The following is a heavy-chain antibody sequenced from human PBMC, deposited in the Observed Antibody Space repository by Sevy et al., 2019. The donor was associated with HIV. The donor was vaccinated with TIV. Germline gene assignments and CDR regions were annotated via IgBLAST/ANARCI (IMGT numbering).Heavy chain of an antibody. V-gene: IGHV1-18*01. J-gene: IGHJ5*02. Sequence: ASVKVSCKASGYTFTSYGISWVRQAPGQGLEWMGWISAYNGNTNYAQKLQGRVTMTTDTSTSTAYMELRSLGSDDTAVYYCARDSEVPAAIGGEWFDPWGQGTLVTVSS. CDR1: GYTFTSYG. CDR3: ARDSEVPAAIGGEWFDP. CDR2: ISAYNGNT. D-gene: IGHD2-2*02.